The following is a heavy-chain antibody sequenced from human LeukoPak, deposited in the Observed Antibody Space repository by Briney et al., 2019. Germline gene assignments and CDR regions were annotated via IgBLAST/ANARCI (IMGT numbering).Heavy chain of an antibody. J-gene: IGHJ4*02. V-gene: IGHV4-39*01. CDR3: TRRGSGWPTVAFD. CDR2: IDYSGST. CDR1: GGYIRSSSYY. Sequence: SETLSLTCTVSGGYIRSSSYYWGWIRQPPGKGLEWIGSIDYSGSTNYNPSLRSRVTISVDTSRNQLSLRLSSVTAADTAVYYCTRRGSGWPTVAFDWGQGTLVTVSS. D-gene: IGHD6-25*01.